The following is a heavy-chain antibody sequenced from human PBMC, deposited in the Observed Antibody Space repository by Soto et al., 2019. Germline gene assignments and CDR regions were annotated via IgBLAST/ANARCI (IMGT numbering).Heavy chain of an antibody. CDR3: ARHGSGVTMVRGVLMDV. D-gene: IGHD3-10*01. V-gene: IGHV5-51*01. CDR2: IYPGDSDT. J-gene: IGHJ6*03. Sequence: LGESLKISCKGSGYSFTSYWIGWVRQMPGKGLEWMGIIYPGDSDTRYSPSFQGQVTISADKSIGTAYLQWSSLKASDTAMYYCARHGSGVTMVRGVLMDVWGKGTTVTVSS. CDR1: GYSFTSYW.